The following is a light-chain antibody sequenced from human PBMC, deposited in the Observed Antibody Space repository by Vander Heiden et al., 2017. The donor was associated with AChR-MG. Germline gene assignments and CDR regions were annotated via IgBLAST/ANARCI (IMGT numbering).Light chain of an antibody. V-gene: IGKV3-20*01. CDR2: GAS. CDR1: QSVSSSY. Sequence: ELVLTQSPGTLSLSPGERATLSCRASQSVSSSYLAWYQQKPGQAPRLLIYGASSRATGIPDRFSGSGSGTDFTLTISRLEPEDFAVYYCQQYGSPPYTFGQGTKLEIK. CDR3: QQYGSPPYT. J-gene: IGKJ2*01.